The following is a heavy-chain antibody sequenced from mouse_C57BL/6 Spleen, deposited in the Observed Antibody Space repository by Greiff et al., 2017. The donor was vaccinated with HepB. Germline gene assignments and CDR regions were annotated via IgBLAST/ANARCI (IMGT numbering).Heavy chain of an antibody. Sequence: ESGAELARPGASVKMSCKASGYTFTSYTMHWVKQRPGQGLEWIGYINPSSGYTKYNQKFKDKATLTADKSSSTAYMQLSSLTSEDSAVYYCARGITTVVATDYAMDYWGQGTSVTVSS. J-gene: IGHJ4*01. D-gene: IGHD1-1*01. V-gene: IGHV1-4*01. CDR2: INPSSGYT. CDR3: ARGITTVVATDYAMDY. CDR1: GYTFTSYT.